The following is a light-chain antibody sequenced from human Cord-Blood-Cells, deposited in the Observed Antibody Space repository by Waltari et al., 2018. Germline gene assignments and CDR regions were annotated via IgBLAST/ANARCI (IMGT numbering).Light chain of an antibody. CDR2: EVS. J-gene: IGLJ2*01. CDR1: SSDVGSYNL. CDR3: CSYAGSSTLV. Sequence: LTQPASLPGQSITISCTGTSSDVGSYNLVSWYQQHPGKAPKLMIYEVSTRPSGVSNRFSGSKSGNTASLTISGLQAEDEADYYCCSYAGSSTLVFGGGTKLTVL. V-gene: IGLV2-23*02.